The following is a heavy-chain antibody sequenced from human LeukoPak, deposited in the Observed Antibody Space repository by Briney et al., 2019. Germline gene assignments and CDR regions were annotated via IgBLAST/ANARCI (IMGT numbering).Heavy chain of an antibody. V-gene: IGHV3-9*01. CDR3: AKFDSYYGMDV. CDR2: ISWNSGSI. Sequence: PGGSLRLSWAASGFTFDDYAMHWVRQAPGKGLEWVSGISWNSGSIDYADSVKGRFTISRDNAKNSLYLQMNSLRAEDTALYYCAKFDSYYGMDVWGQGTTVTVSS. J-gene: IGHJ6*02. CDR1: GFTFDDYA.